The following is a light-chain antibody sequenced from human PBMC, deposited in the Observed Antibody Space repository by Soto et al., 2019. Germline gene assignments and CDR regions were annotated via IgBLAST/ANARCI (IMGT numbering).Light chain of an antibody. J-gene: IGKJ1*01. CDR1: QSIGNW. Sequence: DVQMTQTPSSLSASVGDRVIITCRASQSIGNWLAWYQQKPGKAPKLLIYKASSLESGVPTRFSGSGSGTDFTLTISSLQPEDFATYYCQQYYSYPRTFGQGTKVDIK. CDR2: KAS. CDR3: QQYYSYPRT. V-gene: IGKV1-5*03.